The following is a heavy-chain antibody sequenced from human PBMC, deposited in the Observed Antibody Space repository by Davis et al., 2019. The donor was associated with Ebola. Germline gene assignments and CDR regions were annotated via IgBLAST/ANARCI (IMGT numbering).Heavy chain of an antibody. Sequence: GGSLRLSCAASGFTVSSNYMSWVRQAPGKGLEWVSVIYSGGSTYYADSVKGRFTISRDNSKNTLYLQMNSLRAEDTAVYYCARRIMITFGGVIIRHDAFDIWGQGTMVTVSS. J-gene: IGHJ3*02. CDR1: GFTVSSNY. CDR3: ARRIMITFGGVIIRHDAFDI. D-gene: IGHD3-16*02. V-gene: IGHV3-53*01. CDR2: IYSGGST.